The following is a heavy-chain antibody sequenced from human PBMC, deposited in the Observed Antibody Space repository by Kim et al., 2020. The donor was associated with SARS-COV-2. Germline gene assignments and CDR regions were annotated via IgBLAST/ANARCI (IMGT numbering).Heavy chain of an antibody. Sequence: YADSVKGRFTISRDTAKNTLYLQMNSLRAEDTAVYYCASRGSGYYYVGGYWGQGTLVTVS. D-gene: IGHD3-22*01. J-gene: IGHJ4*02. CDR3: ASRGSGYYYVGGY. V-gene: IGHV3-74*01.